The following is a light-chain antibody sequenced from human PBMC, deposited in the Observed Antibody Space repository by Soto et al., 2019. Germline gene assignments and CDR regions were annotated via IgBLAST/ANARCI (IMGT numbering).Light chain of an antibody. CDR2: LGS. V-gene: IGKV2-28*01. Sequence: EIVMTQSPPSLTVTPGEPAAISCRSNQRLLHSNGNTFLDWYVQKPGQSPQLLIYLGSNRASGVPDRVSGSEAGIDFTLKISRVEAEDVGVYYCIQALQTPYTFGQGTKLEIK. CDR1: QRLLHSNGNTF. CDR3: IQALQTPYT. J-gene: IGKJ2*01.